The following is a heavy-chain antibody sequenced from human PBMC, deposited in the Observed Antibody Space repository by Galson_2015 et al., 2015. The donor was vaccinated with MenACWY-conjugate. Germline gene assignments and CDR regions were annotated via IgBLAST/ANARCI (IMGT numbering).Heavy chain of an antibody. J-gene: IGHJ4*02. CDR3: ARIIHDGLDY. CDR2: INRDGGGT. V-gene: IGHV3-7*01. Sequence: SLRLSCAASGFTFDSYRMSWVRQAPGKGLEWVTNINRDGGGTYYASSVKGRFTISKDNAENSLHLQMNSLRAEDTAIYYCARIIHDGLDYWGQGTLV. CDR1: GFTFDSYR. D-gene: IGHD1-1*01.